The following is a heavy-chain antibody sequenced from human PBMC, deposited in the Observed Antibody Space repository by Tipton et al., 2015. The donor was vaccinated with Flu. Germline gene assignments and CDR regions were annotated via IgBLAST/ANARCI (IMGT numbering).Heavy chain of an antibody. Sequence: TLSLTCAVNGGSFSGQFWTWIRQPPGQGLEWIGEITNGGYTKYNPSLESRVTLSRDTSKRQFSLTLNSVTAADTAVYYCAKNLGHCDGGSCFPYDYWSQGTLVTVSS. D-gene: IGHD2-15*01. J-gene: IGHJ4*02. V-gene: IGHV4-34*01. CDR2: ITNGGYT. CDR3: AKNLGHCDGGSCFPYDY. CDR1: GGSFSGQF.